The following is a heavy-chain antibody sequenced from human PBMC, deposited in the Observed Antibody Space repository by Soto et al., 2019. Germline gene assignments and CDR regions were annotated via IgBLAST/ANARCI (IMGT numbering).Heavy chain of an antibody. CDR3: AKERAARGIDY. Sequence: EVRLLESGGGLVQPGGSLRLSCAASGFTYTNYAMTWVRQTPGKGLEWVSTISTSGGNRYYADAVKGRFTISRDNSENRGYLQMNRLRVDDTALSYCAKERAARGIDYWGPGALVTVSS. CDR2: ISTSGGNR. D-gene: IGHD6-6*01. V-gene: IGHV3-23*01. CDR1: GFTYTNYA. J-gene: IGHJ4*02.